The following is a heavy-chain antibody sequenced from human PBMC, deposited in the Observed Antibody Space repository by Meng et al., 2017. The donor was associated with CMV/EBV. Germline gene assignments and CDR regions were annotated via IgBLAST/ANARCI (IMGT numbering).Heavy chain of an antibody. CDR2: ISWNSGSI. Sequence: SLKIPCAASGFTFDDYAMHWVRQAPGKGLEWVSGISWNSGSIGYADSVKGRFTISRDNAKNSLYLQMNSLRAEDTALYYCAKSQGYCSGGSCFIYDYWGQGTLVTVSS. V-gene: IGHV3-9*01. J-gene: IGHJ4*02. CDR3: AKSQGYCSGGSCFIYDY. CDR1: GFTFDDYA. D-gene: IGHD2-15*01.